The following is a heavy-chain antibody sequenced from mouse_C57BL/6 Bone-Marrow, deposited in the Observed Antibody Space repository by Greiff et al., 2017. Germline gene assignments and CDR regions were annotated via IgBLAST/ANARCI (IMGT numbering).Heavy chain of an antibody. V-gene: IGHV10-1*01. D-gene: IGHD1-1*01. J-gene: IGHJ4*01. CDR1: GFSFNTYA. Sequence: EVKLVESGGGLVQPKGSLKLSCAASGFSFNTYAMNWVRQAPGKGLEWVARIRSKSNNYATYYADSVKDRFTISRDDSESMLYLQMNNLKTEDTAMYYCVRHEDYYGSSSYAMDYWGQGTSVTVSS. CDR2: IRSKSNNYAT. CDR3: VRHEDYYGSSSYAMDY.